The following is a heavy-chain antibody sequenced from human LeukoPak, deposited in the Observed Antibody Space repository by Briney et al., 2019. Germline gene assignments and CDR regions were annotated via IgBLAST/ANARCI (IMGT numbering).Heavy chain of an antibody. CDR2: IYYSGNT. Sequence: SETLSLTCTVSGGSISSYYWSWIGQPPGKGLEWIGYIYYSGNTNYNPSLKSRVTISVDTSKNQFSLKLSSVTAADTAVYYCARVFRGSSSWFDPWGQGTLVTVSS. CDR1: GGSISSYY. V-gene: IGHV4-59*01. CDR3: ARVFRGSSSWFDP. D-gene: IGHD6-6*01. J-gene: IGHJ5*02.